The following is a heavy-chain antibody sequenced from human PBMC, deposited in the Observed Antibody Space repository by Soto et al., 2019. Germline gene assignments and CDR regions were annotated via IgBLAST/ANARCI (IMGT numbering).Heavy chain of an antibody. CDR2: IKSEADGGTA. J-gene: IGHJ4*02. CDR3: TTAGGGRD. D-gene: IGHD3-16*01. V-gene: IGHV3-15*07. Sequence: EVQLVESGGGPVKPGGSLRLSCAASGFTFTYAWMNWVRQAPGKGLEWVGRIKSEADGGTADYAAAVKGRFIISRDDSQDTLYLQMTSLKSEDTGVCYCTTAGGGRDWGQGTLVSVSS. CDR1: GFTFTYAW.